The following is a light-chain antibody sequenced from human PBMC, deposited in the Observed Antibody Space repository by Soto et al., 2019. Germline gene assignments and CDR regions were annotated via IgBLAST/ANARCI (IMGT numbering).Light chain of an antibody. Sequence: DIVLTQSPESLTVSLGERATINCKSSLSVFYSSNNQNYLAWYQHKPGQPPKLLIYWASTLESGVPDRFSGRGSWTDCTLTISSLQADDEAVYYRQRYYIPLAPSLGGGTQVAIK. V-gene: IGKV4-1*01. J-gene: IGKJ4*01. CDR2: WAS. CDR1: LSVFYSSNNQNY. CDR3: QRYYIPLAPS.